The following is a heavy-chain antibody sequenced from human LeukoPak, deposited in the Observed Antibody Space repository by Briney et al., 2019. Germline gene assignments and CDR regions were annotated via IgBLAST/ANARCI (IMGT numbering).Heavy chain of an antibody. D-gene: IGHD3-22*01. J-gene: IGHJ4*02. CDR3: ARQRTNYDSSGHYHEYYFDY. CDR1: GFTFSNYA. Sequence: GGSLRLSCAASGFTFSNYAMHWVRQAPGQGLESVAVISYDGSNKYYADSVKGRFTISRDNSKNTLYLQMNSLRAEDTAVYYCARQRTNYDSSGHYHEYYFDYWGQGTLVTVSS. V-gene: IGHV3-30*01. CDR2: ISYDGSNK.